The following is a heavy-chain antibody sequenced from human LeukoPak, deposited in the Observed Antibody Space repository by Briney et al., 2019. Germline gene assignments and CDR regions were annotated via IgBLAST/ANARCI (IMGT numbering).Heavy chain of an antibody. CDR2: INPNSGGT. J-gene: IGHJ4*02. V-gene: IGHV1-2*06. Sequence: ASVKVSCKASGYTFTGYYMHWVRQAPGQGLEWMGRINPNSGGTNYAQKFQGRVTMIRGTSISTAYMELSRLRSDDTAVYYCARRNEYCTNGVCYPGGWDYWGQGTLVTVSS. CDR3: ARRNEYCTNGVCYPGGWDY. D-gene: IGHD2-8*01. CDR1: GYTFTGYY.